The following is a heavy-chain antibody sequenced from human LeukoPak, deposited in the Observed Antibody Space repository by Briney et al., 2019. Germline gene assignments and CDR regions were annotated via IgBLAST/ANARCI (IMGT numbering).Heavy chain of an antibody. Sequence: PSETLSLTCAVSGDSITNSRHHWGWIRQPPGKGLEWIATIYYSGSTYYNPSLKSRLPISVDTSNNQFSLRLSSVTAADTAVYYCARHLGSTSFYGDGFDYWGQGSLVTVSS. CDR1: GDSITNSRHH. CDR2: IYYSGST. D-gene: IGHD2-2*01. J-gene: IGHJ4*02. V-gene: IGHV4-39*01. CDR3: ARHLGSTSFYGDGFDY.